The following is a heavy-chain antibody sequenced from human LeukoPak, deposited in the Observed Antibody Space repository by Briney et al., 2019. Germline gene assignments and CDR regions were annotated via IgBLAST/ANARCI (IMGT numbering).Heavy chain of an antibody. V-gene: IGHV4-4*07. CDR1: GGSISSYY. J-gene: IGHJ6*03. CDR3: ARDGQDYDFWSGITNYYYYYMDV. D-gene: IGHD3-3*01. Sequence: SETLSLTCTVSGGSISSYYWSWIRQPAGKGLEWIGRIYTSGSTNYNSSLKSRVTMSVDTSKNQFSLKLSSVTAADTAVYYCARDGQDYDFWSGITNYYYYYMDVWGKGTTVTVSS. CDR2: IYTSGST.